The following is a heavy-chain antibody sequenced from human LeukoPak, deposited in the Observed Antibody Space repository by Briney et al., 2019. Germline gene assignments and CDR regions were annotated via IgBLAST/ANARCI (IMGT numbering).Heavy chain of an antibody. CDR1: GGPISGSTYY. Sequence: PSETLSLTCTVSGGPISGSTYYWGWIRQPPGKGLEWIGTIYYTGSTYYNPSLKSRVTISVDTSKNQFSLKLGSVTAADTAVYYCARQEDGYNLFDYWGQGTLVTVSS. D-gene: IGHD5-24*01. J-gene: IGHJ4*02. CDR2: IYYTGST. CDR3: ARQEDGYNLFDY. V-gene: IGHV4-39*01.